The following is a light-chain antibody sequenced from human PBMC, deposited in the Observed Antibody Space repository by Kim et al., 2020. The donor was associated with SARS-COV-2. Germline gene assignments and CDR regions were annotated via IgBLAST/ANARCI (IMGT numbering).Light chain of an antibody. CDR2: DVS. CDR1: SSDVGGYNS. CDR3: SSYVARNKEV. V-gene: IGLV2-8*01. J-gene: IGLJ3*02. Sequence: GQSVTISCTGTSSDVGGYNSVSWDQQHPGKAPQLMVYDVSKRPSGVPDRFSGSKSGNTASLTVSGLQAEDEADYYCSSYVARNKEVFGGGTKLTVL.